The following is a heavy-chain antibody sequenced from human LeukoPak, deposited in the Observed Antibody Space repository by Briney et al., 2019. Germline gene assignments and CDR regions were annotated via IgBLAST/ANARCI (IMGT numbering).Heavy chain of an antibody. CDR3: AGHHPRNTVDF. V-gene: IGHV4-59*08. CDR1: GGSINTYF. D-gene: IGHD2/OR15-2a*01. J-gene: IGHJ4*02. CDR2: IHSSGST. Sequence: SETLSLICIVSGGSINTYFWSWIRQPPGKGPEYIGYIHSSGSTNYNPSLRSRATISVDTSKNQFSLKLSSVTAADTAVYYCAGHHPRNTVDFWGQGTLVTVSS.